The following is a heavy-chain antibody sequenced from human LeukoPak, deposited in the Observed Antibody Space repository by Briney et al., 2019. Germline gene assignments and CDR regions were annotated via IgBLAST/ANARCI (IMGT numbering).Heavy chain of an antibody. J-gene: IGHJ6*03. V-gene: IGHV4-59*01. D-gene: IGHD3-16*01. CDR1: GGSISSYY. CDR2: IYYSGYT. Sequence: SEALSLTCTVSGGSISSYYWSWIRQPPGKGLKWIGNIYYSGYTTYSPSLRSRVTISVDTSKNHFSLKLSSVTAADTAVYYCAREPPQKGAHYMDVWGKGTTITISS. CDR3: AREPPQKGAHYMDV.